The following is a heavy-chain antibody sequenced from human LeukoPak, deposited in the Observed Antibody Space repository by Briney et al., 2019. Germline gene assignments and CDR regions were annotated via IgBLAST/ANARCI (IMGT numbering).Heavy chain of an antibody. V-gene: IGHV4-61*02. D-gene: IGHD3-10*01. J-gene: IGHJ5*02. Sequence: SETLSLTCTVSGGSISSGSYYWSWIRQPAGKGLEWIGRIYTSGSTNYNPSLKSRVTISVDTSKNQFSLKLSSVTAADTAVYYCARDGMVRGVTRGWFDPWGQGTLVTVSS. CDR1: GGSISSGSYY. CDR3: ARDGMVRGVTRGWFDP. CDR2: IYTSGST.